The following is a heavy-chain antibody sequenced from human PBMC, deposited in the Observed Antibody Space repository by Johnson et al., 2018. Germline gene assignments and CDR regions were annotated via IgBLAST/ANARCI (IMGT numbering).Heavy chain of an antibody. CDR1: GGSISSYY. CDR2: IYYSGST. CDR3: SKHIAAVGNFAGDAFDI. Sequence: VQLQESGPGLVKPSETLSLTCTVSGGSISSYYWSWIRQPPGKGLEWIGYIYYSGSTNNKPALKSRVTISVATSKNQFSLKLTYVTAADTAVYYCSKHIAAVGNFAGDAFDIWGQGTVVTVSS. J-gene: IGHJ3*02. D-gene: IGHD6-13*01. V-gene: IGHV4-59*01.